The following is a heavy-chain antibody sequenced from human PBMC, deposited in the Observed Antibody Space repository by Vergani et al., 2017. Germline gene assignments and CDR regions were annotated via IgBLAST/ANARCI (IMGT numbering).Heavy chain of an antibody. J-gene: IGHJ5*02. CDR2: IYYSGST. D-gene: IGHD1-26*01. Sequence: QLQLQESGPGLVKPSETLSLTCNVSGGSISSSSYYWGWIRQPPGKGLEWIGNIYYSGSTNYNPSLKSRVTISVDTSKNQFSLKLSSVTAADTAVYYCASIPYSGSWGWFDPWGQGTLVTVSS. V-gene: IGHV4-39*07. CDR3: ASIPYSGSWGWFDP. CDR1: GGSISSSSYY.